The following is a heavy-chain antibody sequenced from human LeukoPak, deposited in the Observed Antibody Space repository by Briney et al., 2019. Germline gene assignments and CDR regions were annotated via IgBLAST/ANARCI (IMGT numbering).Heavy chain of an antibody. Sequence: PGGSLRLSCAASGFTFSSYAMHWVRQAPGKGLEWVAVISYDGSNKYYADSVKGRFTISRDNSKNTLYLQMNSLRAEDTAVYYCARVTCYDFWSGYSDWGQGTLVTVSS. J-gene: IGHJ4*02. CDR2: ISYDGSNK. V-gene: IGHV3-30*04. CDR1: GFTFSSYA. CDR3: ARVTCYDFWSGYSD. D-gene: IGHD3-3*01.